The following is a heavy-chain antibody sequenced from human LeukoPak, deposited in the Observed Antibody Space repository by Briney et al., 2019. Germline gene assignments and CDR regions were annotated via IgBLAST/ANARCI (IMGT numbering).Heavy chain of an antibody. D-gene: IGHD3/OR15-3a*01. CDR3: ARSHSVWTSFDY. J-gene: IGHJ4*02. Sequence: TSETLSLTCTVSGVSISSYYWSWIRQPPGKGLEWIGYIYYSGSTNYNPSLKSRVTISVDTSKNQFSLKLSSVTAADTAVYYCARSHSVWTSFDYWGQGTLVTVSS. CDR2: IYYSGST. V-gene: IGHV4-59*01. CDR1: GVSISSYY.